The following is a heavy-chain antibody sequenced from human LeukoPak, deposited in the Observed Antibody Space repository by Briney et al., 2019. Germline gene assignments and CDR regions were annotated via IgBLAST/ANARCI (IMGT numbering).Heavy chain of an antibody. CDR1: EFTFTSYE. V-gene: IGHV3-48*03. D-gene: IGHD2-2*01. CDR2: ISSSGTT. CDR3: ARGTPYCSSTSCYESLYGMDV. J-gene: IGHJ6*02. Sequence: GGPLRLSCAASEFTFTSYELNWVRQAPGKGLEWVSYISSSGTTYYADSVKGRFTISRDNSKNTLYLQMNSLRAEDTAVYYCARGTPYCSSTSCYESLYGMDVWGQGTTVTVSS.